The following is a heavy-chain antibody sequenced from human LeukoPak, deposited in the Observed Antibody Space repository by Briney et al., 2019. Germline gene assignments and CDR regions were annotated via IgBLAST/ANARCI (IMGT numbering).Heavy chain of an antibody. Sequence: SETLSLTCAVYGGSFSGYYWSWIRQPPGKGLEWLGEINHSGSTNYNPSLKSRVSISLDTPKNQFSLKLTSVTAADTAVYYCARDETYSSDWQSNHNYYYMDVWGKGTTVTVSS. CDR2: INHSGST. D-gene: IGHD6-19*01. J-gene: IGHJ6*03. CDR3: ARDETYSSDWQSNHNYYYMDV. CDR1: GGSFSGYY. V-gene: IGHV4-34*01.